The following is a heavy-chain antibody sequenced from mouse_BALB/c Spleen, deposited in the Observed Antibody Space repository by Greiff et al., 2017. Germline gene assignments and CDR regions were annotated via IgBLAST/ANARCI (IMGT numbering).Heavy chain of an antibody. Sequence: EVKLVESGGGLVKPGGSLKLSCAASGFAFSSYDMSWVRQTPEKRLEWVAYISNGGGSTYYPDTVKGRFTISRDNAKNTLYLQMSSLKSEDTAMYYCASGLPWFAYWGQGTLVTVSA. V-gene: IGHV5-12-1*01. J-gene: IGHJ3*01. D-gene: IGHD2-10*01. CDR1: GFAFSSYD. CDR2: ISNGGGST. CDR3: ASGLPWFAY.